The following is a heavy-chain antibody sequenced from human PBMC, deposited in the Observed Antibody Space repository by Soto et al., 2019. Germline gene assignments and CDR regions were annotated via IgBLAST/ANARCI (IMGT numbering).Heavy chain of an antibody. CDR1: GYTFTSYA. Sequence: GASVKVSCKASGYTFTSYAMHWVRQAPGQRLEWMGWINAGNGNTKYSQKFQGRVTITRDTSASTAYMELSSLRSEDTAVYYCARAKTPTSSGWYQPLLAVNWFDPWGQGTLVTVSS. J-gene: IGHJ5*02. V-gene: IGHV1-3*01. D-gene: IGHD6-19*01. CDR2: INAGNGNT. CDR3: ARAKTPTSSGWYQPLLAVNWFDP.